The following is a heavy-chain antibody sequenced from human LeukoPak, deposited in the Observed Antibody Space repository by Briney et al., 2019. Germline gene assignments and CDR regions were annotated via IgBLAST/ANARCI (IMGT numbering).Heavy chain of an antibody. CDR1: GFIFSNFA. J-gene: IGHJ3*02. CDR3: AKDGTLDSAFDI. D-gene: IGHD1-1*01. V-gene: IGHV3-23*01. CDR2: ITGRSDST. Sequence: PGGSLRLSCAASGFIFSNFAMSWVRQTPGKGLEWVSAITGRSDSTYYADSVKGRLTISRDNSKNTLYLQMNSLRAEDTAVYYCAKDGTLDSAFDIWGQGTMVTVSS.